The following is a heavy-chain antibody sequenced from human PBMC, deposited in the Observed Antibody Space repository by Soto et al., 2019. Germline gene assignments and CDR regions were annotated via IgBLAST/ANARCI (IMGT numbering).Heavy chain of an antibody. D-gene: IGHD3-3*01. Sequence: GECLKISCEASGYSFSNYWIAWVRRMPGKGLEWMGIIYPDDSDTRYSPSFEGQVTISADKSTSTASLQWSSLKASDTAMYYCARHETRTTIFGVVTQRPRKGQTSYGMDVWGQGTTVTVSS. V-gene: IGHV5-51*01. J-gene: IGHJ6*02. CDR3: ARHETRTTIFGVVTQRPRKGQTSYGMDV. CDR1: GYSFSNYW. CDR2: IYPDDSDT.